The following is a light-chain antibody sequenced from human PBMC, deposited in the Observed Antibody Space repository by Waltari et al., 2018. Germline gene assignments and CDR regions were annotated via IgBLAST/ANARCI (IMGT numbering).Light chain of an antibody. CDR1: SRDVGGFSY. V-gene: IGLV2-8*01. J-gene: IGLJ2*01. Sequence: SALTPPPSASGSPGQSLTISCTGTSRDVGGFSYVSWYQQHPGKAPSLMIYEVSKRPSGVPDRFSGSKSGNTASLTVSGLQVEDEADYYCSSCAGSSQMLFGGGTKLTVL. CDR2: EVS. CDR3: SSCAGSSQML.